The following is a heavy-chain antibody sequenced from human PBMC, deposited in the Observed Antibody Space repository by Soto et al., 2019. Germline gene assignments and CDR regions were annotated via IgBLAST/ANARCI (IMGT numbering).Heavy chain of an antibody. Sequence: QVQLQESGPGLVKPSQTLSLTCTVSGGSISSGGYYWSWIRQHPGKGLEWIGYIYHSGSTYYNPSLTSRVTTSVDTSKNQFSLKVSSVTAADTAVYYCAREAAGILNWFDPWGQGTLVTVSS. D-gene: IGHD6-25*01. J-gene: IGHJ5*02. CDR3: AREAAGILNWFDP. CDR1: GGSISSGGYY. CDR2: IYHSGST. V-gene: IGHV4-31*03.